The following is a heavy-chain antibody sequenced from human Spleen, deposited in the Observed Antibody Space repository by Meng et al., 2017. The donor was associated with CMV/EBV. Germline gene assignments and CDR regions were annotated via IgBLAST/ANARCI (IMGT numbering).Heavy chain of an antibody. CDR2: INHSGST. Sequence: SWSWIRQPPWRGLEWSGKINHSGSTNYTPSLKSRVTISVDTSKNQFSLKLSSVTAADTAVYYCARQGVLNLDSSSTSCPSCYGMDVWGQGTTVTVSS. V-gene: IGHV4-34*01. J-gene: IGHJ6*02. CDR1: S. CDR3: ARQGVLNLDSSSTSCPSCYGMDV. D-gene: IGHD2-2*01.